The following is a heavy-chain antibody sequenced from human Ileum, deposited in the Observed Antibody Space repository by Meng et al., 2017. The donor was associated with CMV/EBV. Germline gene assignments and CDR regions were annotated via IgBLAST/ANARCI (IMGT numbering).Heavy chain of an antibody. D-gene: IGHD1-14*01. V-gene: IGHV3-23*01. CDR1: GFIFSSYA. Sequence: GESLKISCAASGFIFSSYAISWVRQAPGKGLEWVSGISGSGGSTYYVDSVKGRFTVSRDNSKKTLHLQMNSLRAEDTAIYYCAKDGWYNNSPYYFDYWGQGTLVTVS. CDR3: AKDGWYNNSPYYFDY. CDR2: ISGSGGST. J-gene: IGHJ4*02.